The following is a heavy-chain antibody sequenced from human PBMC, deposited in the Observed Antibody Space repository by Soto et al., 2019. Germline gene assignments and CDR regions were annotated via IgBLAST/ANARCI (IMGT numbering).Heavy chain of an antibody. CDR3: ARDRSSTYGMDV. V-gene: IGHV4-30-2*01. CDR2: IYHSGST. D-gene: IGHD6-19*01. CDR1: GGSISSGGYS. J-gene: IGHJ6*02. Sequence: QLQLQESGSGLVKPSQTLSLTCAVSGGSISSGGYSWSWIRQPPGKGLEWIGYIYHSGSTYYNPSLKSRVTISVDRSKNQFHLKLSSVTAADAAVYYCARDRSSTYGMDVWGQGTTVTVSS.